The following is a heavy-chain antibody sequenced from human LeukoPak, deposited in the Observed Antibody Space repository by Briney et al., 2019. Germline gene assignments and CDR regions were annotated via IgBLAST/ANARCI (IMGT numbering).Heavy chain of an antibody. V-gene: IGHV3-48*01. CDR1: GFTFSSYS. Sequence: PGGSLRLSCVASGFTFSSYSMNWVRQAPGKGLEWVSYISSSSSTIYYADSVKGRFTISRDNSKNTLYLQMNSLRAEDTAVYYCARDLSSGCLDPWGQGTLVTVSS. CDR3: ARDLSSGCLDP. CDR2: ISSSSSTI. D-gene: IGHD6-19*01. J-gene: IGHJ5*02.